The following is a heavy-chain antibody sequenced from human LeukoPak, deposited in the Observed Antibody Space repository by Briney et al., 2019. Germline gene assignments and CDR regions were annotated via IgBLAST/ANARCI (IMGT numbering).Heavy chain of an antibody. CDR3: ATNYEILSGYPKNYYFHI. CDR2: IIPLFRTA. J-gene: IGHJ3*02. CDR1: GGTFSSYA. Sequence: SVKVSCKASGGTFSSYAISWVRQAPGQGPEWMGGIIPLFRTANYAQKFQGRVTITADKSTNTAFMELSSLRSEDTAMYYCATNYEILSGYPKNYYFHIWGEGTTVTVSS. D-gene: IGHD3-9*01. V-gene: IGHV1-69*06.